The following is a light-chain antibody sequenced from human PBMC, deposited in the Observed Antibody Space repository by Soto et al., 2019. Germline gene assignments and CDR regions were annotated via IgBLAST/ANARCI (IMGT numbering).Light chain of an antibody. J-gene: IGLJ1*01. CDR1: SSDVGGYNY. CDR3: CSYAGSYTSLYV. V-gene: IGLV2-11*01. CDR2: DVS. Sequence: QSVLTQPRSVSGSPGQSVTISCTGTSSDVGGYNYVSWYQQHPGKAPKLMIYDVSRRPSGVPDRFSGSKSGNTASLTISGLQAEDEADYDCCSYAGSYTSLYVFGTGTKVTVL.